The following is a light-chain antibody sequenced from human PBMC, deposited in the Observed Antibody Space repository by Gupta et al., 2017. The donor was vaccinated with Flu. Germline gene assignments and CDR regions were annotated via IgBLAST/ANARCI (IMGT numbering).Light chain of an antibody. J-gene: IGLJ1*01. CDR3: GAWDYSLTAFWV. CDR2: EKN. CDR1: SSNIGNNF. Sequence: VTISCSGSSSNIGNNFVSWYQQLPGNAPHLLIYEKNKRPSGIPDRFSGSKSGTSATLGITGLQTGDEADYYCGAWDYSLTAFWVFGTGTRVTVL. V-gene: IGLV1-51*02.